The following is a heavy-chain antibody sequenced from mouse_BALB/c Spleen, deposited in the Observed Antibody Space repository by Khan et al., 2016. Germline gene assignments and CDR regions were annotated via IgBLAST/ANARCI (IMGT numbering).Heavy chain of an antibody. CDR2: INTYTGEP. CDR3: ARPPYFSYVMVY. Sequence: QIQLVQSGPELKKPGETVKISCKASGYTFTNYGMNWVKRAPGKGLKWMGWINTYTGEPTYADDFKGRFAFSLETSASTAYLQFNNLKNEDTATYFCARPPYFSYVMVYWGQGTSVTVSS. CDR1: GYTFTNYG. D-gene: IGHD2-10*01. J-gene: IGHJ4*01. V-gene: IGHV9-3-1*01.